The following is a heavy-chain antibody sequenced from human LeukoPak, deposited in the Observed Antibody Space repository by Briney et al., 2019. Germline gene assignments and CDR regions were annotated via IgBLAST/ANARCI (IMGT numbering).Heavy chain of an antibody. CDR1: GGSFSGYY. CDR2: INHSGRT. CDR3: ARRGGHYGSGSYYYYMDV. V-gene: IGHV4-34*01. Sequence: PSETLSLTCAVYGGSFSGYYWSCIRQPPGKGLEWIGEINHSGRTNYNPSLKSRVTISVDKSKNQFSLKLSSVTAADTAVYYCARRGGHYGSGSYYYYMDVWGKGTTVTVSS. J-gene: IGHJ6*03. D-gene: IGHD3-10*01.